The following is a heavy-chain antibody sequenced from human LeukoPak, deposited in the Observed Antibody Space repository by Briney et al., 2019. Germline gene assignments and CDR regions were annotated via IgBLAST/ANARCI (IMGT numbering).Heavy chain of an antibody. J-gene: IGHJ6*03. D-gene: IGHD3-16*02. CDR3: ARDQGMITFGGVIAPPVGYYYYYMDV. CDR2: ISAYNGNT. CDR1: GYTFTSYG. Sequence: GASVKVSCKASGYTFTSYGISWVRQAPGQGLEGMGWISAYNGNTNYAQKLQGRVTMTTDRCTSTAYMELTSLRSDDTAVYYCARDQGMITFGGVIAPPVGYYYYYMDVWGKGTTVTVSS. V-gene: IGHV1-18*01.